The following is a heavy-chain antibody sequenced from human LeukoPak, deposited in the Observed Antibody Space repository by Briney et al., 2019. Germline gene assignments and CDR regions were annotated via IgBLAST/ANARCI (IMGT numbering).Heavy chain of an antibody. Sequence: GGSLRLSCAASGFPFSSYWMHWVRQVPGKGLLWVSRINSDGSATIYADSVRGRFAISRDNAKNTLYLQMSGLRVEDTAVYHCASDSPYYGMDVWGQGTTVTVSS. V-gene: IGHV3-74*01. J-gene: IGHJ6*02. CDR2: INSDGSAT. CDR3: ASDSPYYGMDV. CDR1: GFPFSSYW.